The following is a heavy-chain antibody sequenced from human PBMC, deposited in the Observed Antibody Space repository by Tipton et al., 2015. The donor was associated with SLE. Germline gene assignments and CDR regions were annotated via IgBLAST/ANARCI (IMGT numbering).Heavy chain of an antibody. CDR3: ARGTLNYYYMDV. V-gene: IGHV4-31*03. J-gene: IGHJ6*03. CDR2: IFYSGST. Sequence: LRLSCTVSGDSISSGDYSWNWIRQHPGEGLEWIGYIFYSGSTYYIPSLRGRVTISVDPSKKHFSLNLTSVTAADTAVYYCARGTLNYYYMDVWGKGTTVTVS. CDR1: GDSISSGDYS.